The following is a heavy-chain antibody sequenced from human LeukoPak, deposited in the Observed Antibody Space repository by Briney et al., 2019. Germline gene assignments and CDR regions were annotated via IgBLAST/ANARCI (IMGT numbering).Heavy chain of an antibody. CDR1: GFTFSSYA. CDR2: ISGSGGST. Sequence: PGGSLRLSCADSGFTFSSYAMSWVRQAPGKGLEWVSAISGSGGSTYYADSVKGRFTISRDNSKNTLYLQMNSLRAEDTAVYYCAKKVLTMIVVVIPDYFDYWGQGTLVTVSS. J-gene: IGHJ4*02. CDR3: AKKVLTMIVVVIPDYFDY. D-gene: IGHD3-22*01. V-gene: IGHV3-23*01.